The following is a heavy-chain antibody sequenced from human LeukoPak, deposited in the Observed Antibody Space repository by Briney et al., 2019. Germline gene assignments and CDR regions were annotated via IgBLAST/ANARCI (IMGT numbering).Heavy chain of an antibody. CDR1: GGSFSGYY. D-gene: IGHD3-10*01. J-gene: IGHJ6*03. CDR2: INHSGST. CDR3: ARGVRWFGELLQGRPRSGTAPNYYYYMDV. V-gene: IGHV4-34*01. Sequence: SETLSLTCAVYGGSFSGYYWSWIRQPPGKGLEWIGEINHSGSTNYKPSLKSRVTISVDTSKNQFSLKLSSVTAADTAVYYCARGVRWFGELLQGRPRSGTAPNYYYYMDVWGKGTTVTVSS.